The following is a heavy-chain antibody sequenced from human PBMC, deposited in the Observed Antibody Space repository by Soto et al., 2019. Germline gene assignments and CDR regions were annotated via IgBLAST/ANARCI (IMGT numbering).Heavy chain of an antibody. CDR3: AKGRRIVGNTYYLDV. J-gene: IGHJ6*02. D-gene: IGHD1-26*01. CDR2: ISGSGGGT. V-gene: IGHV3-23*01. CDR1: GFTFSTYA. Sequence: EVQLLGSGGGLVQPGGSLRLSCGASGFTFSTYAMNWVRQAPGKGLEWVAAISGSGGGTYYADSVKGRFTISRDNSKNSLFLHLKRLRAEESAVSFGAKGRRIVGNTYYLDVWGQGTTVAVSS.